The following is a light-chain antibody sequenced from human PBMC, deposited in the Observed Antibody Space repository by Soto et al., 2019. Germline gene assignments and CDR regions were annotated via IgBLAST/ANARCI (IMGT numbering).Light chain of an antibody. Sequence: DVQLTQSPSSLSASVGDRVTITCRASQAINNYLTWYQQKPGQVPNLLFYAASTLQSGVPSRFSGSGSATDFTLTISSLQPEDVATYYCQKFNSVPTFGGGTKVEI. J-gene: IGKJ4*01. V-gene: IGKV1-27*01. CDR3: QKFNSVPT. CDR1: QAINNY. CDR2: AAS.